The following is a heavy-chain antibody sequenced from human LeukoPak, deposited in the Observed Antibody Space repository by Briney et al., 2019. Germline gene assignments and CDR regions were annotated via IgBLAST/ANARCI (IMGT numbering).Heavy chain of an antibody. CDR2: ISTSGTTT. D-gene: IGHD3-10*01. Sequence: GGSLGLSCAASRFTFSDYYMSWIRQAPGKGLEWISYISTSGTTTYHADSVKGRFTISRDDAKNSLYLQMNSLRADDTALYYCARVRGSYSVDYWGQGTLVTVSS. CDR1: RFTFSDYY. V-gene: IGHV3-11*04. J-gene: IGHJ4*02. CDR3: ARVRGSYSVDY.